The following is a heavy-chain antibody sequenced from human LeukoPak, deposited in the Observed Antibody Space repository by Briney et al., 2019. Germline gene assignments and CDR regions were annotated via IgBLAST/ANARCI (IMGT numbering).Heavy chain of an antibody. Sequence: ASVKVSCKASGYTFTSYGISWVRQAPGQRLEWMGWINAGNGNTKYSQKFQGRVTITRDTSASTAYMELSSLRSEDTAVYYCARDFLGGYDYEGYWGQGTLVTVSS. V-gene: IGHV1-3*01. CDR2: INAGNGNT. CDR3: ARDFLGGYDYEGY. CDR1: GYTFTSYG. J-gene: IGHJ4*02. D-gene: IGHD5-12*01.